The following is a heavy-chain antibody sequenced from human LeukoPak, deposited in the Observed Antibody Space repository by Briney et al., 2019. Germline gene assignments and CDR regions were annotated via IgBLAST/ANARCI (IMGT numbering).Heavy chain of an antibody. CDR2: IIPIFGTA. CDR1: GYTFTSYY. J-gene: IGHJ3*02. D-gene: IGHD2-2*01. CDR3: ARDKKVVVVPAAKEAAGAFDI. Sequence: GASVKVSCKASGYTFTSYYMHWVRQAPGQGLEWMGGIIPIFGTANYAQKFQGRVTITADESTSTAYMELSSLRSEDTAVYYCARDKKVVVVPAAKEAAGAFDIWGQGTMVTVSS. V-gene: IGHV1-69*13.